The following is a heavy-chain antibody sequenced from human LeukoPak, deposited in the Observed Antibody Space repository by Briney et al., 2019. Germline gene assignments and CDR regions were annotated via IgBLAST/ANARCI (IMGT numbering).Heavy chain of an antibody. Sequence: PGGSLRLSCAASGFTFSKYAMSWVRQAPGKGLEWVSTINDRGTGTYYADSVKGRFTISRDNSKNTLSLQMNSLRVEDTAVYYCARAPTVLVGYCSSSSCQADYWGQGTLVTVSS. CDR1: GFTFSKYA. J-gene: IGHJ4*02. V-gene: IGHV3-23*01. CDR3: ARAPTVLVGYCSSSSCQADY. CDR2: INDRGTGT. D-gene: IGHD2-2*01.